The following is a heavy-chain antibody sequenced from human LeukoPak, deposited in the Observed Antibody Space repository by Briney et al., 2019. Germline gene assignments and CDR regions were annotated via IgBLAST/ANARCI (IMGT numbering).Heavy chain of an antibody. CDR3: ATFNSATG. D-gene: IGHD1-26*01. CDR1: GGSISSSSSY. J-gene: IGHJ4*02. V-gene: IGHV4-39*01. CDR2: IYYSGSS. Sequence: PSETLSLTCSVSGGSISSSSSYWGWIRQPPGKGLEWIGSIYYSGSSFDNPSLKSRVTISVDTSKNQFSLKLSSVTAADTAVYYCATFNSATGWGQGTLVTVSS.